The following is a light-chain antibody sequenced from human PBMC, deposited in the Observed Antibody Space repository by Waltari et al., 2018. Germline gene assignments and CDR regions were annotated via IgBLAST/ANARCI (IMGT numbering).Light chain of an antibody. CDR1: SSDAGYFNR. CDR2: EVA. V-gene: IGLV2-23*02. Sequence: QSALTQPASLSGSPGQSITISCTGTSSDAGYFNRFSWYPQHPGKAPNLLIYEVAKPPSGISNRFSGSKSGNTASLTISGLQAEDEADYYCCSYVRSVSFVFGGGTKLTVL. J-gene: IGLJ2*01. CDR3: CSYVRSVSFV.